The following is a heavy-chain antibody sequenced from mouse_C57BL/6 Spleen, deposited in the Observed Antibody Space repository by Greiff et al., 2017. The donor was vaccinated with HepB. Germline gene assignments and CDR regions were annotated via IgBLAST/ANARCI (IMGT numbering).Heavy chain of an antibody. D-gene: IGHD1-1*01. CDR3: ARSPHYYGSSYVMDY. CDR1: GFTFTDYY. CDR2: IRNKANGYTT. Sequence: EVKLVESGGGLVQPGGSLSLSCAASGFTFTDYYMSWVRQPPGKALEWLGFIRNKANGYTTEYSASVKGRFTISRDNSQSILYLQMNALRAEDSATYYCARSPHYYGSSYVMDYWGQGTSVTVSS. J-gene: IGHJ4*01. V-gene: IGHV7-3*01.